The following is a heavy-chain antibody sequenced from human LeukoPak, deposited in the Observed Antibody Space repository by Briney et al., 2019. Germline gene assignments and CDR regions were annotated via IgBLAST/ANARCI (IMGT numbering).Heavy chain of an antibody. D-gene: IGHD5-24*01. CDR3: ARATRNGYDY. J-gene: IGHJ4*02. V-gene: IGHV3-48*04. CDR1: GFTFSSYA. Sequence: GGSLRLSCAASGFTFSSYAMSWVRQAPGKGPERVSYIAHDSTTIYYADSVRGRFTMSRDNARNSLFLQMNSLRPEDTAMYYCARATRNGYDYWGPGTLVTVSS. CDR2: IAHDSTTI.